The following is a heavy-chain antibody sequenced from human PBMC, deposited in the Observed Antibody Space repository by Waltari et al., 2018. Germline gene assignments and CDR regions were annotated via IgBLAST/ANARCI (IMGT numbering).Heavy chain of an antibody. V-gene: IGHV1-3*01. D-gene: IGHD3-10*01. Sequence: QVQLVQSGAEVKKPGASVKVSCKASGYTFTSYAMHWVRQAPGQRLEWMGWINAGNGNTKYSQKFQGRVTSTRDTSASTAYMELSSLRSEDTAVYYCARRATTALVRGGGYGMDVWGQGTTVTVSS. CDR1: GYTFTSYA. CDR3: ARRATTALVRGGGYGMDV. CDR2: INAGNGNT. J-gene: IGHJ6*02.